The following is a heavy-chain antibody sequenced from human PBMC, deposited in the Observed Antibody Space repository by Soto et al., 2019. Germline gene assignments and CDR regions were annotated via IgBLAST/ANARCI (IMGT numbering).Heavy chain of an antibody. D-gene: IGHD2-15*01. CDR3: ARDLQQAATYGMDV. V-gene: IGHV1-18*04. CDR2: ISAYNGNT. J-gene: IGHJ6*02. Sequence: ASVKVSCKASGYTFTSYGISWVRQAPGQGLEWMGWISAYNGNTNYAQKLQGRVTMTTDTSTSTAYMELRSLRSDDTAVYYCARDLQQAATYGMDVWGQGTTLTVSS. CDR1: GYTFTSYG.